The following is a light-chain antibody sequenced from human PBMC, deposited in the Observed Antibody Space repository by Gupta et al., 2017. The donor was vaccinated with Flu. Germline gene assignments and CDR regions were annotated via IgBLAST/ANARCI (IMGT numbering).Light chain of an antibody. J-gene: IGKJ2*03. Sequence: EIVLTQSPGTLSLSPGERATLSCRASQSVSSSYLAWYQQKPGQAPRLLIYGACSRATGIPDRFSGSGSGTDFTLTISRREPEDFAVYYCQQDGSSPLYSFGQGTKLEIK. CDR1: QSVSSSY. V-gene: IGKV3-20*01. CDR2: GAC. CDR3: QQDGSSPLYS.